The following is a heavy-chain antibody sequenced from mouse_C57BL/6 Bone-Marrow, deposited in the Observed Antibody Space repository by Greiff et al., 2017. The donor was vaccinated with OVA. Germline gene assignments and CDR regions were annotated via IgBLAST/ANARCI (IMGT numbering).Heavy chain of an antibody. J-gene: IGHJ3*01. CDR2: ISNGGGST. CDR1: GFTFSDYY. V-gene: IGHV5-12*01. CDR3: ARQGGFAY. Sequence: EVQRVESGGGLVQPGGSLKLSCAASGFTFSDYYMYWVRQTPEKRLEWVAYISNGGGSTYYPATVKGRFTFSRDHAKNTLYLQMSRRKSEDTAMYYCARQGGFAYWGQGTLVTVSA.